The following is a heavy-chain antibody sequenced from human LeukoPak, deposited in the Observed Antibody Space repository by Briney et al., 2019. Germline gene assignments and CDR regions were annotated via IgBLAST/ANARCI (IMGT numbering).Heavy chain of an antibody. CDR2: IFWDDHK. D-gene: IGHD3-10*01. CDR1: GFSLSTSGVG. Sequence: SGPTLVKPTQTLTLTCTFSGFSLSTSGVGVGWIRQPPGRALEWLAFIFWDDHKRYSPSLKSRLTITKDTSKNQVVLTMINLDPVDTATYYCAHRPHYSGSGSYSFQHWGQGTLVTVSS. CDR3: AHRPHYSGSGSYSFQH. J-gene: IGHJ1*01. V-gene: IGHV2-5*02.